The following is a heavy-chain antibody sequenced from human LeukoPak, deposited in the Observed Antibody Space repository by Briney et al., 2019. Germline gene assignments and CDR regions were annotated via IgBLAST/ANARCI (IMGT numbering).Heavy chain of an antibody. D-gene: IGHD1-1*01. J-gene: IGHJ6*02. CDR2: IYYSGST. V-gene: IGHV4-59*01. CDR1: GGPISSYY. Sequence: SETLSLTCTVSGGPISSYYWSWIRQPPGKGLEWIGYIYYSGSTNSNPSLKSRVTISVDTSKNQFSLKLSSVTAADTAVYYCARVDNGNYYYYGMDVWGQGTTVTVSS. CDR3: ARVDNGNYYYYGMDV.